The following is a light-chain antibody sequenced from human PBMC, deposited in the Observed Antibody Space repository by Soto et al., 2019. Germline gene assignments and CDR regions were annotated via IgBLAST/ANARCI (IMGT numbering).Light chain of an antibody. CDR2: EVG. Sequence: GRAPKLMIYEVGNRPSGVSNRFSGSKSGNTASLTISGLQAEDEADYYCSSYTSSSTRVFGTGTKVTVL. CDR3: SSYTSSSTRV. J-gene: IGLJ1*01. V-gene: IGLV2-14*01.